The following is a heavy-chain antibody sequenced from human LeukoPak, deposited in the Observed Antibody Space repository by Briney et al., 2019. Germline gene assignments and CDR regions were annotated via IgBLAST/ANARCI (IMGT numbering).Heavy chain of an antibody. V-gene: IGHV3-23*01. D-gene: IGHD3-3*01. CDR1: GFTFSSYA. CDR3: AKDIQRITIFGVAPDY. Sequence: AGGSLRLSSAASGFTFSSYAMSWVRQAPGKGLEWVSAISGSGGSTYYADSVKGRFTISRDNSKNTLYLQMNSLRAEDTAVYYCAKDIQRITIFGVAPDYWGQGTLVTVSS. CDR2: ISGSGGST. J-gene: IGHJ4*02.